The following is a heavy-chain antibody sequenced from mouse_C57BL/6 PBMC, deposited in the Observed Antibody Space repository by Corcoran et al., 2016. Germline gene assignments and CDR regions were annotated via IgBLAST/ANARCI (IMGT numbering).Heavy chain of an antibody. CDR2: IYPRDGST. V-gene: IGHV1-85*01. J-gene: IGHJ1*03. CDR3: ARGDYYGSSSYWYFDV. CDR1: GYTFTSYD. Sequence: QVQLQQSGPELVKPGASVKLSCKASGYTFTSYDINWVKQRPGQGLEWIGWIYPRDGSTKYNEKFKGKATLTVYTSSSTAYMELHSLTSEDSAVYFCARGDYYGSSSYWYFDVWGTGTTVTVSS. D-gene: IGHD1-1*01.